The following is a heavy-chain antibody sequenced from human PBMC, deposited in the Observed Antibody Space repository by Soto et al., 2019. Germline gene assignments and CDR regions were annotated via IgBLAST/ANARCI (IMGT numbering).Heavy chain of an antibody. J-gene: IGHJ5*02. CDR1: GFSLSTSGVG. Sequence: QITLKESGPTLVKPTQTLTLTCTFSGFSLSTSGVGVGWIRQPPGKALEWLALIYWNDDKRYSPSLKSRLTITKVTCKSQVVLTMTHMDPVDTATYYCAHSRLDHDFWCGYYTGGGSYPPPNWFDPWGQGTLVTVSS. CDR2: IYWNDDK. D-gene: IGHD3-3*01. V-gene: IGHV2-5*01. CDR3: AHSRLDHDFWCGYYTGGGSYPPPNWFDP.